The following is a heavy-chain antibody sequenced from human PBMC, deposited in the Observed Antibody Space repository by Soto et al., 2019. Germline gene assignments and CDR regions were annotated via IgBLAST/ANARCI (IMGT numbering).Heavy chain of an antibody. CDR1: GGSFSGYY. D-gene: IGHD5-18*01. CDR2: INHSGST. J-gene: IGHJ5*02. Sequence: SETLSLTCAVYGGSFSGYYWSWIRQPPGKGLEWIGEINHSGSTNYNPSLKSRVTISVDTSKNQFSLKLSSVTAADTAVYYCARGGYSYGNNWFDPWGQGTLVTVSS. V-gene: IGHV4-34*01. CDR3: ARGGYSYGNNWFDP.